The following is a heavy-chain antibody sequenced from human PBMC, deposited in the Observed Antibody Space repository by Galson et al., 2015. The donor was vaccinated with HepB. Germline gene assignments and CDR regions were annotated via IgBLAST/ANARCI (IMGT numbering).Heavy chain of an antibody. Sequence: SLRLSCAASGLTFGDYAMSWVRQAPGKGLEWVGFIRSKAYGGTTEYAASVKGRFTISRDDPKSIAYLQMNSLKTEDTAVYYCTRAPYSSSSAFDYWGQGTLVTVSS. CDR3: TRAPYSSSSAFDY. D-gene: IGHD6-6*01. V-gene: IGHV3-49*04. CDR1: GLTFGDYA. J-gene: IGHJ4*02. CDR2: IRSKAYGGTT.